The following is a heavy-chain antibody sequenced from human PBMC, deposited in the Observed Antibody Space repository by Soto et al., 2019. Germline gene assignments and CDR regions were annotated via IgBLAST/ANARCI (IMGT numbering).Heavy chain of an antibody. J-gene: IGHJ6*02. CDR3: ARVDGYRGGMDV. Sequence: HPGGSLRLSCAASGFTFSSYGMHWVRQAPGKGLEWVAVIWYDGSNKYYADSVKGRFTISRDNSKNTLYLQMNSLRAEDTAVYYCARVDGYRGGMDVWGQGTTVTVSS. V-gene: IGHV3-33*01. D-gene: IGHD6-25*01. CDR2: IWYDGSNK. CDR1: GFTFSSYG.